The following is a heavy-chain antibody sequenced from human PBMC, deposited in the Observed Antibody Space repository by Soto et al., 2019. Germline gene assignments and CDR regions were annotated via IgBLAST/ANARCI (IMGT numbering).Heavy chain of an antibody. CDR3: ARGSRVGYSYGQTLDY. D-gene: IGHD5-18*01. CDR2: IYYSGST. J-gene: IGHJ4*02. V-gene: IGHV4-31*03. Sequence: PSETLSLTCTVSGGSISSGGYYWSWIRQHPGKGLEWIGYIYYSGSTYYNPSLKSRVTISVDTSKNQFSLKLSSVTAADTAVYYCARGSRVGYSYGQTLDYWGQGTLVTVSS. CDR1: GGSISSGGYY.